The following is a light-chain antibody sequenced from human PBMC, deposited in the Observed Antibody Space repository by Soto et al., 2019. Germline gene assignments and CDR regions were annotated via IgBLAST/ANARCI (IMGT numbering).Light chain of an antibody. CDR2: GAS. CDR1: QSVSSTY. CDR3: QQCDTSPWA. J-gene: IGKJ1*01. Sequence: EIVLTQSPGTLSLSPGERATLSCRASQSVSSTYLAWYQQKPGQAPRVLIYGASSRATGIPDRFSGSGYGTDFTLTISRLEPEDFAVYYCQQCDTSPWAFGQGTKVEIK. V-gene: IGKV3-20*01.